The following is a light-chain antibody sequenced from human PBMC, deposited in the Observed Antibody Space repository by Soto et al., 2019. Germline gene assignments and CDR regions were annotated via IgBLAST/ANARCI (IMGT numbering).Light chain of an antibody. Sequence: SVLTQPPSASGTPGQRVTISCSGSSYNIGSNTVNWYQQLPGTAPKLLIYSNNQRPSGVPDRFSGSKSGTSASLAISGLQSEDEADYYCAAWDDSLNAHVFGTGTKVTVL. CDR3: AAWDDSLNAHV. CDR2: SNN. J-gene: IGLJ1*01. CDR1: SYNIGSNT. V-gene: IGLV1-44*01.